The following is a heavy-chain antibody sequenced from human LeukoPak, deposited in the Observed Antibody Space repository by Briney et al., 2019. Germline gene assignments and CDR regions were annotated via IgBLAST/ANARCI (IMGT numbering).Heavy chain of an antibody. D-gene: IGHD5-12*01. CDR3: ARSRGYGYFDY. J-gene: IGHJ4*02. V-gene: IGHV4-34*01. CDR2: INHSGST. Sequence: PSETLSLTCTVSGGSISSYYWSWIRQPPGKGLEWIGEINHSGSTNYNPSLKSQVTISVDTSKNQFSLKLSSVTAADTAVYYCARSRGYGYFDYWGQGTLVTVSS. CDR1: GGSISSYY.